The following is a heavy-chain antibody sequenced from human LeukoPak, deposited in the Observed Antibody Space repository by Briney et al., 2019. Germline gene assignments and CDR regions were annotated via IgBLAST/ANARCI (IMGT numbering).Heavy chain of an antibody. CDR1: GGSISSYY. CDR3: ASADCSSTSCYVYGMDV. Sequence: ETLSLTCTVSGGSISSYYWSWIRQPAGKGLEWIGRIYTSGSTNYNPSLKSRVTMSVDTSKNQFSLKLSSVTAADTAVYYCASADCSSTSCYVYGMDVWGQGTTVTVSS. J-gene: IGHJ6*02. CDR2: IYTSGST. V-gene: IGHV4-4*07. D-gene: IGHD2-2*01.